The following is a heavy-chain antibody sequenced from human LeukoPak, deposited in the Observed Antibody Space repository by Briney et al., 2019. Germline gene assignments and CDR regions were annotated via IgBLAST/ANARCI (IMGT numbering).Heavy chain of an antibody. CDR2: INPNSGGT. D-gene: IGHD3-22*01. CDR3: ARDRAYYYDSSGYYYVFDI. J-gene: IGHJ3*02. Sequence: ASVTVSCKASGYTFTGYYMHWVRQAPGQGLEWMGWINPNSGGTNYAQKFQGRVTMTRDTSISTAYMELSRLRSDDTAVYYCARDRAYYYDSSGYYYVFDIWGQGTMVTVSS. CDR1: GYTFTGYY. V-gene: IGHV1-2*02.